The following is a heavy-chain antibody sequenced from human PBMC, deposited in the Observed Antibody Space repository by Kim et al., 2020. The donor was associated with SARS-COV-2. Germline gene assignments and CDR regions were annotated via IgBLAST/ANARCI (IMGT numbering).Heavy chain of an antibody. D-gene: IGHD2-15*01. CDR2: IKSTSDGGTT. V-gene: IGHV3-15*01. J-gene: IGHJ3*02. CDR1: GFTLSNAW. CDR3: AIVVVVAAYFNAFDI. Sequence: GGSLRLSCAASGFTLSNAWLSWVRQAPGKGLEWVGRIKSTSDGGTTDYAAPVKGRFTISRDDSMNTLYLQVNSLKSEDTAVYYCAIVVVVAAYFNAFDI.